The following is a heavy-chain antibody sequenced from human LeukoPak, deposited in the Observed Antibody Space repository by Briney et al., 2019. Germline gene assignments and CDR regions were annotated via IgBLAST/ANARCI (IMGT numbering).Heavy chain of an antibody. CDR1: GGSISSYY. Sequence: SETLSLTCTVSGGSISSYYWSWIRQPPGKGLEYIGYIYYSGSANYNPSLKSRVTISVDTSKNQFSLKLSSVTAADTALYYCARGREGVCGWYVDYFDYWGQGILVTVSS. J-gene: IGHJ4*02. V-gene: IGHV4-59*01. CDR3: ARGREGVCGWYVDYFDY. D-gene: IGHD6-19*01. CDR2: IYYSGSA.